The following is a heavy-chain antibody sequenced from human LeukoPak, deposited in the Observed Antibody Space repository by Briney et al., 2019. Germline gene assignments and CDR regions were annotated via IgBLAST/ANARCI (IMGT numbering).Heavy chain of an antibody. CDR3: ARTPFPDYDILTGFSLRFDY. Sequence: GRSLRLSCAASGFTFSSYAMHWARQAPGKGLEWVAVISYDGSNKYYADSVKGRFTISRDNSKNTLYLQMNSLRAEDTAVYYCARTPFPDYDILTGFSLRFDYWGQGTLVTVSS. J-gene: IGHJ4*02. D-gene: IGHD3-9*01. CDR1: GFTFSSYA. CDR2: ISYDGSNK. V-gene: IGHV3-30*04.